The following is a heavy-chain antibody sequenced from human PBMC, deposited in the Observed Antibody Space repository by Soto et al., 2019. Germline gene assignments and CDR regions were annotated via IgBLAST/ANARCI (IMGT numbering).Heavy chain of an antibody. J-gene: IGHJ6*02. Sequence: QVQLVESGGGVVQPGRSLRLSCAASGFTFSSYGMHWVRQAPGKGMERVAVISYDGSNKYYADSVKGRFTISRDNSKNTLYLQMNSLRAEDTAVYYCAKQTVTTSYYYYYGMDVWGQGTTVTVSS. CDR3: AKQTVTTSYYYYYGMDV. V-gene: IGHV3-30*18. D-gene: IGHD4-4*01. CDR2: ISYDGSNK. CDR1: GFTFSSYG.